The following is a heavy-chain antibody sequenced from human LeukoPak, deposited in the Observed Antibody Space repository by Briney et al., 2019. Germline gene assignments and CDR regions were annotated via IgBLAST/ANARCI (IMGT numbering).Heavy chain of an antibody. J-gene: IGHJ4*02. CDR1: GGSISSSS. CDR2: ISYDGSNK. Sequence: LSLTCTVSGGSISSSSYYWGWIRQPPGKGLEWVAVISYDGSNKYYADSVKGRFTISRDNSKNTLYLQMNSLRAEDTAVYYCASSLLRFLEWLPTDYWGQGTLVTVSS. D-gene: IGHD3-3*01. V-gene: IGHV3-30*03. CDR3: ASSLLRFLEWLPTDY.